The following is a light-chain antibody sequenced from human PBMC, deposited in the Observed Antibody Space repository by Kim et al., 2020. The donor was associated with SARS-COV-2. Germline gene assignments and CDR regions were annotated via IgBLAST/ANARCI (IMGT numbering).Light chain of an antibody. CDR3: SSYTSANTPV. Sequence: GQSITISCTGTSSDVGGYNYVSWYQQHPGKPPKIMVYDVTKRPSGVSYRFSGSKSGNTASLTISGLQAEDEADYYCSSYTSANTPVFGTGTKVTVL. CDR1: SSDVGGYNY. J-gene: IGLJ1*01. CDR2: DVT. V-gene: IGLV2-14*03.